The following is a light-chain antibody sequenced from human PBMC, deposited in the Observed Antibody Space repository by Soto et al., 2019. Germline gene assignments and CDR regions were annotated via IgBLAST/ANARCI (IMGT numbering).Light chain of an antibody. V-gene: IGKV3-20*01. CDR3: HHYGRSPGT. CDR2: GAS. J-gene: IGKJ2*01. CDR1: QSVISTY. Sequence: EIVLTQSPGTLSLSPGERATLSCRASQSVISTYLAWYQQKPGQTPRLLIYGASTRATDIPDRFSGSGSGTDFTLTISSLEPEDLAVYYCHHYGRSPGTFGQGTKLEIK.